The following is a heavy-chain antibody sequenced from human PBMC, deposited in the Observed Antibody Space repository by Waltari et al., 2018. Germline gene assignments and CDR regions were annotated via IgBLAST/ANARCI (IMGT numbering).Heavy chain of an antibody. J-gene: IGHJ6*02. Sequence: QVQLQESGPGLVKPSETLSLTCTVSGGSISSYYWSWIRQPAGKGLEWIGSIYYSGSTYYNPSLKSRVTISVDTSKNQFSLKLSSVTAANTAVYYCARDTTARPYYYYGMDVWGQGTTVTVSS. CDR1: GGSISSYY. CDR2: IYYSGST. V-gene: IGHV4-4*07. D-gene: IGHD6-6*01. CDR3: ARDTTARPYYYYGMDV.